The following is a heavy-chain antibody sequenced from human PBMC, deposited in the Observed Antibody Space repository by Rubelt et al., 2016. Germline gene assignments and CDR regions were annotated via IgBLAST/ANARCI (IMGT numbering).Heavy chain of an antibody. Sequence: KGLEWVSTISGSSSYRYYADSVKGRFTISRDNAKNSLYLQMNSLRAEDTAVYYCARDHGTSRQLGRIDYWGQGTLVTVSS. V-gene: IGHV3-21*01. CDR2: ISGSSSYR. J-gene: IGHJ4*02. D-gene: IGHD6-6*01. CDR3: ARDHGTSRQLGRIDY.